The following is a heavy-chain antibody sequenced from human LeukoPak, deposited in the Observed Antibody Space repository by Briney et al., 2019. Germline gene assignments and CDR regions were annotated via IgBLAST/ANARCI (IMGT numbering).Heavy chain of an antibody. CDR1: GFTFSSYG. V-gene: IGHV3-15*07. J-gene: IGHJ4*02. CDR2: IKSKADGETI. Sequence: GRSLRLSCAASGFTFSSYGMHWVRQAPGKGLEWVGRIKSKADGETIDYAAPVKGRFTFSRDDSKNMLYLQMNSLKSEDTAVYYCSTLTSRGLSDSWGQGTLVTVSS. D-gene: IGHD1-20*01. CDR3: STLTSRGLSDS.